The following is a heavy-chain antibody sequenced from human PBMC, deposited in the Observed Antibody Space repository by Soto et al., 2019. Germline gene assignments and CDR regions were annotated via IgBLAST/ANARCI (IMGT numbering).Heavy chain of an antibody. CDR1: GGSISSSSYY. CDR3: ARRWGYSFDY. Sequence: SETLSLTCTVSGGSISSSSYYWGWIRQPPGKGLEWIGEIYHSGSTYYNPSLKSRVTISVDKSKNQFSLKLSSVTAADTAVYYCARRWGYSFDYWGQGTLVTVSS. CDR2: IYHSGST. J-gene: IGHJ4*02. V-gene: IGHV4-39*01. D-gene: IGHD7-27*01.